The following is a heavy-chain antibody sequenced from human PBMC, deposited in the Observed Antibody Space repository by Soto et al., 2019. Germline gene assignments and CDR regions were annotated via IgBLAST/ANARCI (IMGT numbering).Heavy chain of an antibody. CDR1: GGTFRSYA. CDR3: SRAWYGYVWGRYTKLDY. Sequence: SSVKVSCKASGGTFRSYAISWVRQAPGQGLEWMGGIIPYFGTANYAQQSQGRVTITAEDSTSTAYMELSSLKPGDTAVYYCSRAWYGYVWGRYTKLDYLGQGTLGTVPS. V-gene: IGHV1-69*13. CDR2: IIPYFGTA. D-gene: IGHD3-16*01. J-gene: IGHJ4*02.